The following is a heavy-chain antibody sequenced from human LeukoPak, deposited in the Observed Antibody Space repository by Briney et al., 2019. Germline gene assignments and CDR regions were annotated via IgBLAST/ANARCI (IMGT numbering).Heavy chain of an antibody. J-gene: IGHJ6*02. D-gene: IGHD3-16*01. V-gene: IGHV1-2*02. Sequence: ASVKVSCKASGYTFTGYYMHWVRQAPGQGLEWMGWINPKSGGTNYAQKFQGRVTMTRDTSISTAYMELSRLRSDDTAVYYCARGGSAGDRYYYYYYGMDVWGQGTTVTVSS. CDR1: GYTFTGYY. CDR3: ARGGSAGDRYYYYYYGMDV. CDR2: INPKSGGT.